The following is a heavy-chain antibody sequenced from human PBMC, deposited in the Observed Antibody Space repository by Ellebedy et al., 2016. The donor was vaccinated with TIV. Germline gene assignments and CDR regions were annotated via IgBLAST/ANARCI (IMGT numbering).Heavy chain of an antibody. V-gene: IGHV6-1*01. CDR1: GDSVSSNSAA. D-gene: IGHD5-18*01. Sequence: PSETLSLTCAISGDSVSSNSAAWTWISQSPSRGLEWLGMTYYRSKWYNDYAVSVKSRITINPDTSKNQFSLQLNSVTPEDTAVYYCARGVDTAMGEFDYWGQGTLVTVSS. J-gene: IGHJ4*02. CDR2: TYYRSKWYN. CDR3: ARGVDTAMGEFDY.